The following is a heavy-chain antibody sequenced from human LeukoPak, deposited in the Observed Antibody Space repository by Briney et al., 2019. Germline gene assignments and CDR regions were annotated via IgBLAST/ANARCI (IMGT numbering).Heavy chain of an antibody. CDR2: IGAYNGNT. V-gene: IGHV1-18*01. Sequence: ASVKVSCKASGYTFTSYGISWVRQAPGQGLEWMGWIGAYNGNTNYAQKLQGRVTMTTDTSTSTAYMELRSLRSDDTAVYYCARESEGYYYDSSGILGDYWGQGTLVTVSS. CDR1: GYTFTSYG. D-gene: IGHD3-22*01. CDR3: ARESEGYYYDSSGILGDY. J-gene: IGHJ4*02.